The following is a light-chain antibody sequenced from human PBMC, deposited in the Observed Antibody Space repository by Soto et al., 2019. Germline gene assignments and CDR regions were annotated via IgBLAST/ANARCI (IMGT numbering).Light chain of an antibody. Sequence: DIQMTQSPSSLSASVGDRVTITCRASQSISNYLNWYQQKLGEAPKLLLYAASSLQSGVPSRFSGSGSGTDFTLTISGMQPEDSASYLWQESMSAPLTFGGGTKVEIK. CDR1: QSISNY. CDR3: QESMSAPLT. J-gene: IGKJ4*01. CDR2: AAS. V-gene: IGKV1-39*01.